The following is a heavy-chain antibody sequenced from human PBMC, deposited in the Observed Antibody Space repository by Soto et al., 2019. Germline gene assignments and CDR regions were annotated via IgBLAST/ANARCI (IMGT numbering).Heavy chain of an antibody. V-gene: IGHV3-23*01. CDR1: GFSFSNHA. J-gene: IGHJ4*02. CDR2: ISSGSGDNT. D-gene: IGHD3-3*02. Sequence: EVQLLESGGGFVQPGGSLRLSCAASGFSFSNHAMSWVRQAPGKGLEWVSGISSGSGDNTYYAASLKGRFTISRDNSESTLYLQMNNLRAEDTALYFCAKRFPIFGVVKLSPDVDHWCQGTLVTVSS. CDR3: AKRFPIFGVVKLSPDVDH.